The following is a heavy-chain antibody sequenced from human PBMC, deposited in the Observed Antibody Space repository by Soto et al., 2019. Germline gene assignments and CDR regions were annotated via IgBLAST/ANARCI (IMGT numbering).Heavy chain of an antibody. J-gene: IGHJ6*02. CDR2: INPGNGNT. V-gene: IGHV1-3*01. CDR3: VMVDNYVTPTPQDV. D-gene: IGHD3-16*01. Sequence: ASVKVSCKASGYTFTSYAMHWVRQAPGQRLEWMGWINPGNGNTKYSQRFQGRVTITRDTSASTAYMELSSLRSEDTAVYYCVMVDNYVTPTPQDVWGQGTTVTVSS. CDR1: GYTFTSYA.